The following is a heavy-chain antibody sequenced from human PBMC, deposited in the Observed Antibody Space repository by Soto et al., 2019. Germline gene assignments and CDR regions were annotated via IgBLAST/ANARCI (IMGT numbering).Heavy chain of an antibody. V-gene: IGHV1-69*13. CDR3: ARGSIVVVPAIYYYYGMDV. CDR1: GGTFSSYT. CDR2: IIPIFGTA. Sequence: SVKVSCKASGGTFSSYTISWVRQAPGQGLEWMGGIIPIFGTANYAQKFQGRVTITADESTSTAYMELSSLRSEDTAVYYCARGSIVVVPAIYYYYGMDVWGQGTTVTVSS. J-gene: IGHJ6*02. D-gene: IGHD2-2*01.